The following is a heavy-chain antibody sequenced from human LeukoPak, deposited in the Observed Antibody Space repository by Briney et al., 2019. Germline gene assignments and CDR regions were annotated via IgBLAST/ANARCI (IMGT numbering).Heavy chain of an antibody. CDR1: GFTFSSYW. Sequence: PGGSLRLSCAASGFTFSSYWMSWVRQAPGKGLEWVANIKQDGSEKFYVDSVKGRFTISRDNAKNSLYLQINSLRAEDTAVYYCARDEYSRRDALDIWGQGTMVTVSS. D-gene: IGHD4-11*01. J-gene: IGHJ3*02. V-gene: IGHV3-7*01. CDR3: ARDEYSRRDALDI. CDR2: IKQDGSEK.